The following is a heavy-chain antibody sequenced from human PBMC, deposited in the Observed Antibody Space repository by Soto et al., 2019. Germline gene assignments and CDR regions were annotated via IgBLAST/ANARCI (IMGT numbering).Heavy chain of an antibody. D-gene: IGHD1-26*01. V-gene: IGHV3-21*04. CDR1: GFTFSSYS. J-gene: IGHJ4*02. CDR3: ARGTEWDQLLGSVDC. CDR2: ISSSSSYI. Sequence: PGGSLRLSCAASGFTFSSYSMNWVRQAPGKGLEWVSSISSSSSYIYCADSVKGRFTISRDNAKNSLYLQMNSLRAEDTAVYYCARGTEWDQLLGSVDCWGQGTLVTVSS.